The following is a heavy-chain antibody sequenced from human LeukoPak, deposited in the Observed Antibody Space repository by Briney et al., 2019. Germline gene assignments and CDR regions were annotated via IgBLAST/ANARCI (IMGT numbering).Heavy chain of an antibody. CDR3: AREPIGYCTNGVCYTFDY. V-gene: IGHV4-34*01. CDR1: GGSFSGYY. J-gene: IGHJ4*02. D-gene: IGHD2-8*01. Sequence: SETLSLTCAVYGGSFSGYYWSWIRQPPGKGLEWIGEINHSGSTNYNPSLKSRVTISVDTSMNQFSLKLSSVTAADTAVYYCAREPIGYCTNGVCYTFDYWGQGTLVTVSS. CDR2: INHSGST.